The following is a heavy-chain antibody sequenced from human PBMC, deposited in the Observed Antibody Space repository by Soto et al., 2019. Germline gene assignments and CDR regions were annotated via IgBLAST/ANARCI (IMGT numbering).Heavy chain of an antibody. V-gene: IGHV4-34*01. Sequence: SETLSLTCAVYGGSFSGYYWSWIRQPPGKGLEWIGEINHSGSTNYNPSLKSRVTISVDTSKNQFSLKLSSVTAADTAVYYCARRLRYFDWRYYIDYWGQGTLVTVSS. CDR3: ARRLRYFDWRYYIDY. J-gene: IGHJ4*02. CDR1: GGSFSGYY. CDR2: INHSGST. D-gene: IGHD3-9*01.